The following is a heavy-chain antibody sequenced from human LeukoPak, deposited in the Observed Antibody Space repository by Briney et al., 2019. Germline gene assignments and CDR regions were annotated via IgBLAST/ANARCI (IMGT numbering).Heavy chain of an antibody. J-gene: IGHJ4*02. V-gene: IGHV3-21*01. CDR1: GFTFSSYS. CDR3: ARLSQAAADVDY. Sequence: GGSLRLSCAASGFTFSSYSMNWVRQAPGKGLEWVSSISSSSSYIYYADSVKGRFTISRDNAKNSLYLQMNSLRAEDTAVYYCARLSQAAADVDYWGQGTLVTVSS. CDR2: ISSSSSYI. D-gene: IGHD6-13*01.